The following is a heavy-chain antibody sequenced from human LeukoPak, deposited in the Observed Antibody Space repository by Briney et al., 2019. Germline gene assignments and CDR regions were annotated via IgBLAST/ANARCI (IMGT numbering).Heavy chain of an antibody. CDR2: INSDGSST. CDR1: GFTFSSYW. V-gene: IGHV3-74*01. Sequence: GGSLRLSCAPSGFTFSSYWMPWVRQAPGKGLVWVSRINSDGSSTSYAASVKGRFTISRDNVKNTLYLQMNSLRAEDTAVYYCATGQGHGMDVWGQGTTVTVSS. CDR3: ATGQGHGMDV. D-gene: IGHD1-14*01. J-gene: IGHJ6*02.